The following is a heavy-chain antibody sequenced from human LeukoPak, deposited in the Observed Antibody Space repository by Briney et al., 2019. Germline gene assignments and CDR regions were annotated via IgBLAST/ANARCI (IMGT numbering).Heavy chain of an antibody. CDR3: ARNAGGRFYGSRQVGYYSGMDV. D-gene: IGHD3-10*01. Sequence: SVKVSCKASGGTFSSYPISCVRQAPGQGLEWMGRIIPLLGIANYAQKFHGRVTITADKSTNTAYMELSSLRSEDTAVYYCARNAGGRFYGSRQVGYYSGMDVWGQGTTVTVSS. CDR2: IIPLLGIA. V-gene: IGHV1-69*02. CDR1: GGTFSSYP. J-gene: IGHJ6*02.